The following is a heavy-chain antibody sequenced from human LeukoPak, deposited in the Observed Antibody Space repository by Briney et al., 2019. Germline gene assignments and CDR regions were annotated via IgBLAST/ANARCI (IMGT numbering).Heavy chain of an antibody. CDR3: ARRYVNYYYGLDV. J-gene: IGHJ6*02. V-gene: IGHV3-74*01. D-gene: IGHD3-16*01. Sequence: PGGSLRLSCSASGFPFSSYYMHWVRQAPGKGPVWVSRTSSDGSVTYYADSVKGRFTISRDNAKNTLYLQMNSLRAEDTAVYYCARRYVNYYYGLDVWGQGTTVTVSS. CDR1: GFPFSSYY. CDR2: TSSDGSVT.